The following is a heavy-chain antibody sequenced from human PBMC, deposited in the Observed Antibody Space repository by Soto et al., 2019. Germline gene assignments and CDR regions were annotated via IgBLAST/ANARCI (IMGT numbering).Heavy chain of an antibody. J-gene: IGHJ5*02. CDR3: AADIEARYSST. CDR1: GYTFTSDY. CDR2: INPSVGYT. Sequence: ASVKVYWKAAGYTFTSDYMDWVRQAPGQGLEWLGIINPSVGYTTYAQRNQERVTITRDMSTSTAYMELSSLRSEDTAVYYCAADIEARYSSTWGQGTLVTVSS. V-gene: IGHV1-46*01. D-gene: IGHD6-13*01.